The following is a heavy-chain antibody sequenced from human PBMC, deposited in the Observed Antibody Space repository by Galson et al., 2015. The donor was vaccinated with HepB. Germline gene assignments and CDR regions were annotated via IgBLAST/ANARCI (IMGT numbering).Heavy chain of an antibody. CDR3: ARAPTIAVEFDY. CDR2: ISYSRST. J-gene: IGHJ4*02. D-gene: IGHD6-19*01. V-gene: IGHV4-59*01. CDR1: GGSISSSY. Sequence: CTVSGGSISSSYWSWIRQPPGKGLEWIGCISYSRSTNYNPSLKSRVTISVDTSKNQFSLKLNSVTAADTALYYCARAPTIAVEFDYWGQGTLVTVSS.